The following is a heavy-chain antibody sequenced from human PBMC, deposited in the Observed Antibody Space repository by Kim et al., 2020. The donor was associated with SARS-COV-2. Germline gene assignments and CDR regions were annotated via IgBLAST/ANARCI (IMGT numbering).Heavy chain of an antibody. CDR2: T. J-gene: IGHJ3*01. Sequence: TEYAASVKGRFTVSRDDSKSSLNLQMNGLKAEDAAVYFCTRGGFQHAYDVWGQGTVVTVSS. V-gene: IGHV3-72*01. CDR3: TRGGFQHAYDV. D-gene: IGHD1-26*01.